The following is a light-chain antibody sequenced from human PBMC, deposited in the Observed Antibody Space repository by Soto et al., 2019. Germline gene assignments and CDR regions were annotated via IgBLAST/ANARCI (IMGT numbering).Light chain of an antibody. V-gene: IGKV3-20*01. CDR3: QQYGSSLLFT. CDR1: QSVSSSY. CDR2: GAS. J-gene: IGKJ3*01. Sequence: EIVLTQSPGTLSLSPGERATLSCRASQSVSSSYLAWYQQKPGQAPRLLIYGASSRATGIPDRFSGSGSGTDFPLTISSLEPEDFAVYYCQQYGSSLLFTFGPGTKVDIK.